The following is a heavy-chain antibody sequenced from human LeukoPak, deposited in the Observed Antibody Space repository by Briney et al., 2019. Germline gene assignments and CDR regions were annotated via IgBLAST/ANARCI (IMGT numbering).Heavy chain of an antibody. J-gene: IGHJ6*03. CDR1: GFTFSDYY. V-gene: IGHV3-11*04. Sequence: PGGSLRLSCAASGFTFSDYYMSWIRQAPGKGLGWVSYISSSGSTIYYADSVKGRFTISRDNAKNSLYLQMNSLRAEDTAVYYCARGQDYYDSSGYNYYYMDVWGKGTTVTVSS. CDR2: ISSSGSTI. CDR3: ARGQDYYDSSGYNYYYMDV. D-gene: IGHD3-22*01.